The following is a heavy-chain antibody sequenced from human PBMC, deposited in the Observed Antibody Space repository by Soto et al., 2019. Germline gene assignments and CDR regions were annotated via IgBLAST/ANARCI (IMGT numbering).Heavy chain of an antibody. CDR1: GFTFSSYG. D-gene: IGHD3-9*01. J-gene: IGHJ4*02. V-gene: IGHV3-33*01. Sequence: QVQLVESGGGVVQPGRSLRVSCAAYGFTFSSYGMHWVRQAPGKGLAWVAVIWYDGSNKYYADSVKGRFTISRDNSKNTLYLQMNSRRAEDTAVYYCARERGYDILTGPRAFDYWGQGTLVTVSS. CDR2: IWYDGSNK. CDR3: ARERGYDILTGPRAFDY.